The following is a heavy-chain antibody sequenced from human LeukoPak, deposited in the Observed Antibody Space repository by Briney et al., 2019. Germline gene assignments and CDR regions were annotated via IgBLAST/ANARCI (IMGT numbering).Heavy chain of an antibody. CDR3: ANFLGPHYGGTPQWLAPRWYFDY. D-gene: IGHD6-19*01. V-gene: IGHV3-30-3*01. CDR1: GFTFSSYA. J-gene: IGHJ4*02. CDR2: ISYDGSNK. Sequence: GGSLRLSCAASGFTFSSYAMHWVRQAPGKGLEWVAVISYDGSNKYYADSVKGRFTISRDNSKNTLYLQMNSLRAEDTAVYYCANFLGPHYGGTPQWLAPRWYFDYWGQGTLVTVSS.